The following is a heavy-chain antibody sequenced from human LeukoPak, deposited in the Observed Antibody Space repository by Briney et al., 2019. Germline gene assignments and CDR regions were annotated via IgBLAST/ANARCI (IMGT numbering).Heavy chain of an antibody. CDR1: GSSISTYY. CDR3: ARVRGTFETD. Sequence: SETLSLTCTVSGSSISTYYWSWIRQPPAKGLEEIGYLYYRGSTTYSPSLKSRVTMSVDTSKSQFSLKLNSVTAADTAIYYCARVRGTFETDWGQGTLVTVSS. D-gene: IGHD2/OR15-2a*01. CDR2: LYYRGST. J-gene: IGHJ1*01. V-gene: IGHV4-59*01.